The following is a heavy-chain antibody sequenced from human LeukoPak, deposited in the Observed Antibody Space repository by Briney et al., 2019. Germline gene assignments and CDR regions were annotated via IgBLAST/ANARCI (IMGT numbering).Heavy chain of an antibody. CDR3: ARGRWYYYDSSGYRFDY. J-gene: IGHJ4*02. V-gene: IGHV4-34*01. Sequence: GSLRLSCAASGFTFSDYYMSWIRQPPGKGLEWIGEINHSGSTNYNPSLKSRVTISVDTSKNQFSLKLSSVTAADTAVYYCARGRWYYYDSSGYRFDYWGQGTLVTVSS. D-gene: IGHD3-22*01. CDR1: GFTFSDYY. CDR2: INHSGST.